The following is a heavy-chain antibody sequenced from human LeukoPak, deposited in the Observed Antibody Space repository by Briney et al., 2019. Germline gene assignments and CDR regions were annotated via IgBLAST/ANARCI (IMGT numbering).Heavy chain of an antibody. Sequence: PSETLSLTCTVSGGSISSSSYYWGWIRQPPGKGLGWIGSIYYSGSTYYNPSLKSRVTISVDTSKNQFSLKLSSVTAADTAVYYCARDGILLDYGDFAFDYWGQGTLVTVSS. D-gene: IGHD4-17*01. CDR3: ARDGILLDYGDFAFDY. V-gene: IGHV4-39*07. CDR2: IYYSGST. J-gene: IGHJ4*02. CDR1: GGSISSSSYY.